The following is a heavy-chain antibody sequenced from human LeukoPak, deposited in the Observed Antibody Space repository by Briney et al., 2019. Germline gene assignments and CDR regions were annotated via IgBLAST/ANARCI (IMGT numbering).Heavy chain of an antibody. V-gene: IGHV3-48*04. Sequence: GGSLRLSCAASGFTFSSYGMSWVRQAPGKGLEWVSYISSSGSTIYYADSVKGRFTISRDNAKNSLYLQMNSLRAEDTAVYYCAREAVGATNVGYWGQGTLVTVSS. CDR2: ISSSGSTI. CDR3: AREAVGATNVGY. CDR1: GFTFSSYG. J-gene: IGHJ4*02. D-gene: IGHD1-26*01.